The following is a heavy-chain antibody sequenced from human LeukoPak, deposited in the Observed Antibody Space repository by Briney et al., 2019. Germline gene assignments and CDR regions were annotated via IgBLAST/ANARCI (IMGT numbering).Heavy chain of an antibody. V-gene: IGHV3-30-3*01. Sequence: GRSLRLSCAASGFTFSSYAMHWVRQAPGKGLEWVAVISYDGSNKYYADSVKGRFTISRDNAKKLLYLQMNSLRVEDTAVYYCARDRGSSGRLGRFDNWGQGTLVTVSP. CDR1: GFTFSSYA. J-gene: IGHJ4*02. CDR2: ISYDGSNK. D-gene: IGHD6-19*01. CDR3: ARDRGSSGRLGRFDN.